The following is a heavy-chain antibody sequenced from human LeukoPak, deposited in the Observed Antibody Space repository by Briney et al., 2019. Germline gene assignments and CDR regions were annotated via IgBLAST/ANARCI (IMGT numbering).Heavy chain of an antibody. D-gene: IGHD3-10*01. Sequence: GGSLRLSCAATGFTFSTYGMHWVRQTPGKGLEWVAFIRYDGTIKYYADSVKGRFTISRDNSKNTLYLQMNSLRAEDTAVYYCARDRVTMIRGVPDSWGQGTLVSVSS. V-gene: IGHV3-30*02. J-gene: IGHJ4*02. CDR3: ARDRVTMIRGVPDS. CDR1: GFTFSTYG. CDR2: IRYDGTIK.